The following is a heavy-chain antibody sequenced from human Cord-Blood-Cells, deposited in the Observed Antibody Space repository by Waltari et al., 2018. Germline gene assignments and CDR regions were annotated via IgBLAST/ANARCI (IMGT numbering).Heavy chain of an antibody. V-gene: IGHV5-51*01. J-gene: IGHJ4*02. CDR2: IYPCDSDT. D-gene: IGHD6-13*01. Sequence: EVQLVQSGAEVQKPGESLKISCTGSGYRFTSYWIGWVLQMPGKGLEWMGIIYPCDSDTRYSPSFQGQVTISADKSISTAYLQWSSLKASDTAMYYCARWYSSSWYFDYWGQGTLVTVSS. CDR1: GYRFTSYW. CDR3: ARWYSSSWYFDY.